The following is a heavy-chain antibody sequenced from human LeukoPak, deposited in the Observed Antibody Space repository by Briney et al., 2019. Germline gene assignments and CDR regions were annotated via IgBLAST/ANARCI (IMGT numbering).Heavy chain of an antibody. CDR1: GYTFTSYG. J-gene: IGHJ4*02. Sequence: ASVKVSCKASGYTFTSYGISWVRQAPGQGLEWMGWISAYNGNTNYAQKLQGRVTMTTDTSTSTAYMELRSLRSDDTAVYYCARDQMGFYYDSSGYVELFDYRGQGTLVTVSS. V-gene: IGHV1-18*01. CDR2: ISAYNGNT. CDR3: ARDQMGFYYDSSGYVELFDY. D-gene: IGHD3-22*01.